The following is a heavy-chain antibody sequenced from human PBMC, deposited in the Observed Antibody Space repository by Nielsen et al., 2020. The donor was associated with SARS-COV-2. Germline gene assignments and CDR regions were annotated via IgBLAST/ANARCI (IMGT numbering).Heavy chain of an antibody. CDR1: GYSFTSYW. D-gene: IGHD2-2*01. Sequence: GESLKISCQGSGYSFTSYWIGWVRQMPGKGLEWMGIIYPGDYDTRYSPSFQGQVTISADKSISTAYLQWNSLKASDTAMYYCARRARVVPGAMLAFDIWGQGTMVTVSS. V-gene: IGHV5-51*01. J-gene: IGHJ3*02. CDR3: ARRARVVPGAMLAFDI. CDR2: IYPGDYDT.